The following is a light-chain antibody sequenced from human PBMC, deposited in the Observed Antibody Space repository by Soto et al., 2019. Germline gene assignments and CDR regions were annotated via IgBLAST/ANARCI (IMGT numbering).Light chain of an antibody. V-gene: IGKV3-15*01. Sequence: EIVMTQSPATLSVSPGERVTLSCRASQSVSSNLAWYQQKPGQAPRLLIYGASTRATGIPVRFSGSGSGTEFTLTISSLQSEDFAVYYCQQYNNWPPWTFGQGTRVDIK. J-gene: IGKJ1*01. CDR2: GAS. CDR3: QQYNNWPPWT. CDR1: QSVSSN.